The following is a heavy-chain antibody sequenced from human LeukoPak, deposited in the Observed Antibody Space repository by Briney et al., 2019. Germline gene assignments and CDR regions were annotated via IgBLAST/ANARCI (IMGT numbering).Heavy chain of an antibody. V-gene: IGHV3-9*01. J-gene: IGHJ4*02. Sequence: PGRSLRLSCAASGFTFDDYAMHWVRQAPGKGLEWVSGISWNSGSIGYADSVKGRFTISRDNAKNSLYLQMNSLRAEDTALYYCAKDRDSYGSYYFDYWGQGTLVTVSS. CDR1: GFTFDDYA. D-gene: IGHD5-18*01. CDR3: AKDRDSYGSYYFDY. CDR2: ISWNSGSI.